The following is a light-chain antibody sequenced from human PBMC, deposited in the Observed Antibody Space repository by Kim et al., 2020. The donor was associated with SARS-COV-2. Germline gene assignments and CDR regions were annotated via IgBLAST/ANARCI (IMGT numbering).Light chain of an antibody. J-gene: IGLJ2*01. Sequence: SVSPGQTVSITYSGDKLGDKYACWYQQKPGQSPVLVIYQDSKRPSGIPERFSGSNSGNTATLTISGTQAMDEADYYCQAWDSSTVVFGGGTKLTVL. CDR1: KLGDKY. CDR2: QDS. CDR3: QAWDSSTVV. V-gene: IGLV3-1*01.